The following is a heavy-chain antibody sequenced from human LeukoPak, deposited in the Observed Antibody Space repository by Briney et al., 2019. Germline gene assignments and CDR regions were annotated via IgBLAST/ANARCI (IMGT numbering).Heavy chain of an antibody. J-gene: IGHJ4*02. D-gene: IGHD6-13*01. CDR1: GFTFSSYA. V-gene: IGHV3-23*01. Sequence: PGGSLRLSXAASGFTFSSYAMSWVSQAPGKGLEWVSAISGSGGSTYYADSVKGRFTISRDNSKNTLYLQMNSLRAEDTAVYYCTSAAGTLWTFDYWGQGTLVTVSS. CDR3: TSAAGTLWTFDY. CDR2: ISGSGGST.